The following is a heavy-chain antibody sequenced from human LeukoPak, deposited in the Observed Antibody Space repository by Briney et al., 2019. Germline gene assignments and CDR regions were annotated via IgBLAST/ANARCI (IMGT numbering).Heavy chain of an antibody. J-gene: IGHJ3*02. V-gene: IGHV3-53*01. CDR2: LYSNGDT. CDR1: GFTVSSNY. CDR3: ARPNSVGDNAFDI. Sequence: GGSLRLSCAASGFTVSSNYMTWVRQAPGKGLEWVSVLYSNGDTYYADSVKGRFTISRDNSKNTLYLQLNALRAEDTAVYYCARPNSVGDNAFDIWGQGTMVTVSS. D-gene: IGHD3-16*01.